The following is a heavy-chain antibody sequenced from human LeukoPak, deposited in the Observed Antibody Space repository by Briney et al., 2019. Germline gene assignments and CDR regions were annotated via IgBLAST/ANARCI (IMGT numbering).Heavy chain of an antibody. D-gene: IGHD5-12*01. J-gene: IGHJ4*02. CDR3: ARDRAVATIGGVDY. V-gene: IGHV1-2*02. CDR2: ISPNSGGT. Sequence: ASVKVSCKASGYTFTGYYMHWVRQAPGLGLEWMGWISPNSGGTNYAQKFQGRVTMTRDTSISTAYMELSRLRSDDTAVYYCARDRAVATIGGVDYWGQGTLVTVSS. CDR1: GYTFTGYY.